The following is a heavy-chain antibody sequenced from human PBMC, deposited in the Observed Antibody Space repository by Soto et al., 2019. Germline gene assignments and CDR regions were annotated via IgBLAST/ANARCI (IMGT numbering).Heavy chain of an antibody. Sequence: PSETLSLTCTVSGGSISSYYWSWIRQPPGKGLEWIGYIYYSGSTNYNPSLKSRVTISVDTSKNQFSLKLSSVTAADTAVYYCARETDYDYIWGSYRLLDYWGQGTLVTVSS. CDR2: IYYSGST. D-gene: IGHD3-16*02. V-gene: IGHV4-59*01. CDR3: ARETDYDYIWGSYRLLDY. CDR1: GGSISSYY. J-gene: IGHJ4*02.